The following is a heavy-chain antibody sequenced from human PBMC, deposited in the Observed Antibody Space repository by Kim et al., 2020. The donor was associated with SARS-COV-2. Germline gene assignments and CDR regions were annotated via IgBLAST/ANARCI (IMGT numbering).Heavy chain of an antibody. CDR3: ARDLYDFLTGHRFDY. Sequence: SETLSLTCTVSGGSISSYYWSWIRQPPGKGLEWIGYISYSGSTTYNPSLKSRVTISLHTSRNQFSMHLNSVTAADTAVYYCARDLYDFLTGHRFDYWGRGALVTVSS. CDR2: ISYSGST. V-gene: IGHV4-59*01. J-gene: IGHJ4*02. CDR1: GGSISSYY. D-gene: IGHD3-9*01.